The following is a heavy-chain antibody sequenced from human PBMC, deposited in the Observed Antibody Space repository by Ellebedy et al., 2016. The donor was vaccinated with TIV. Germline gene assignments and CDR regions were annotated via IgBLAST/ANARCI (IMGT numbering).Heavy chain of an antibody. J-gene: IGHJ4*02. CDR1: GYSFPVYW. CDR2: IYPGDSES. Sequence: GESLKISCKGSGYSFPVYWIGWVRQMPGKGLEWMGIIYPGDSESRYSPSFQGRVTISADKSISTAYLQWSSLKASDTAMYYCARLPSGNSYGYSFDYWGQGTLVTVSS. V-gene: IGHV5-51*01. D-gene: IGHD5-18*01. CDR3: ARLPSGNSYGYSFDY.